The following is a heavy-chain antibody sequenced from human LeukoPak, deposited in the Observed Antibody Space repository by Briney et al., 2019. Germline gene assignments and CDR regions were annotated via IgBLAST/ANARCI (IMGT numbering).Heavy chain of an antibody. CDR1: GFAFSSFC. Sequence: PGGSLRLSCAASGFAFSSFCIHWLRQVPGKGLVWVSRINSDGFSTSYADSVKGRFTISRDNAKNTMYLQMNSLRAEDTAVYYCARGTSGGYFDYWGQGTLVTVSS. V-gene: IGHV3-74*01. CDR2: INSDGFST. CDR3: ARGTSGGYFDY. D-gene: IGHD1-26*01. J-gene: IGHJ4*02.